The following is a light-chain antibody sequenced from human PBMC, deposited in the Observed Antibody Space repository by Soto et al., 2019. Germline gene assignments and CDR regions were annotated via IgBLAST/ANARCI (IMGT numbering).Light chain of an antibody. CDR2: GAS. CDR1: QSVSRSF. V-gene: IGKV3-20*01. Sequence: EIVLTQSPGTLSLSPGERATLSCRASQSVSRSFFAWYQQKPGQAPRLLIYGASSRGTGIPDRVSGRGSGTEFTLTISRLEPEDFAVYYCQQYGSSPPWTFGQGTKVEIK. CDR3: QQYGSSPPWT. J-gene: IGKJ1*01.